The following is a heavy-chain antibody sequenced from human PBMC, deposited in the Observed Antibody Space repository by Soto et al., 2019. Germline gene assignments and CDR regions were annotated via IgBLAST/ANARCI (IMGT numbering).Heavy chain of an antibody. D-gene: IGHD4-4*01. CDR3: ARVLRVTTVLYYYYYGMDV. J-gene: IGHJ6*02. Sequence: GESLKISCKGSGYSFTSYWIGWVRQMPGKGLEGMGIIYPGDSDTRYSPSFQGQVTISADKSISTAYLQWSSLKASDTAMYYCARVLRVTTVLYYYYYGMDVWGQGTTVTVSS. CDR2: IYPGDSDT. V-gene: IGHV5-51*01. CDR1: GYSFTSYW.